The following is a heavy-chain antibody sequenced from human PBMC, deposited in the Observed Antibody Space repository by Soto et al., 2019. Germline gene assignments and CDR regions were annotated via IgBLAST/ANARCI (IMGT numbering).Heavy chain of an antibody. Sequence: PSETLSLTCTFSCGSISSYSWSWIRQPPGKGLEWIACIHYSGSTNYNPSLKSRVTISVDTSKNQFSLKVTSVTAADTAVYYCAGLLTMIRGYGMDVWGQGTTVTVSS. J-gene: IGHJ6*02. CDR3: AGLLTMIRGYGMDV. CDR2: IHYSGST. D-gene: IGHD3-10*01. CDR1: CGSISSYS. V-gene: IGHV4-59*01.